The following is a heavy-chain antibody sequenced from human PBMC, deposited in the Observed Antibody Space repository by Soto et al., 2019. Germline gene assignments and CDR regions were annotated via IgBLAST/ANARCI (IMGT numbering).Heavy chain of an antibody. CDR1: GFTFSRYG. D-gene: IGHD1-7*01. CDR2: ISSSTSYV. Sequence: GGYLRLSCAASGFTFSRYGMNWLRQAPGKGLEWVASISSSTSYVYYADSVKGRFSTSRDNAKNILYLEMYGLRTEDTAVYYCAIDTYEGRVGNSSESWGQGTLVTVFS. V-gene: IGHV3-21*06. J-gene: IGHJ5*02. CDR3: AIDTYEGRVGNSSES.